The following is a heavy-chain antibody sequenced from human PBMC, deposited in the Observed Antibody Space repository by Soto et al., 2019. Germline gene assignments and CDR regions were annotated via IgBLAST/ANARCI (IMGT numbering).Heavy chain of an antibody. Sequence: GESLKISCKAFGYSFKTYWIAWVRQMPGKGLEWVGSIYPSDSAVTYNPSFQGQVSISVDKSIDTAYLQWSSLKASDSAMYYCAGLAIVVPAAKNAFDIWGQGTMVTVSS. J-gene: IGHJ3*02. CDR2: IYPSDSAV. V-gene: IGHV5-51*01. CDR3: AGLAIVVPAAKNAFDI. CDR1: GYSFKTYW. D-gene: IGHD2-2*01.